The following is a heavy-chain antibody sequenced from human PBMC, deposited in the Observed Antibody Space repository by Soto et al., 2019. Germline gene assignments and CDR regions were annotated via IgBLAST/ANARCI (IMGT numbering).Heavy chain of an antibody. D-gene: IGHD6-19*01. CDR1: GFTFSSYA. CDR2: ISGSGGST. Sequence: EVQLLESGGGLVQPGGSLRLSCAASGFTFSSYAMSWVRQAPGKGLEWVSAISGSGGSTYYTDSVKGRFTISRDTSKNTLYLQMNSLRAEDTAVYYCARRSSGWYFDYWGQGTLVTVSS. V-gene: IGHV3-23*01. CDR3: ARRSSGWYFDY. J-gene: IGHJ4*02.